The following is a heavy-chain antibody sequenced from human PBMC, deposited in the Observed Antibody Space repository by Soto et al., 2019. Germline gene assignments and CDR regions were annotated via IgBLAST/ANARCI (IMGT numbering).Heavy chain of an antibody. CDR2: VYSGGST. Sequence: EVQLVESGGGLVQPGGSLRLSCAASGFTVSSKYMSWVRQAPGKGLEWVSVVYSGGSTNNADSVKGRFTISRDNSKNTLFLQMESLRAEDTAVYYCACGGTYTSAFFYWGQGTLVTVSS. J-gene: IGHJ4*02. D-gene: IGHD3-16*01. CDR3: ACGGTYTSAFFY. V-gene: IGHV3-66*01. CDR1: GFTVSSKY.